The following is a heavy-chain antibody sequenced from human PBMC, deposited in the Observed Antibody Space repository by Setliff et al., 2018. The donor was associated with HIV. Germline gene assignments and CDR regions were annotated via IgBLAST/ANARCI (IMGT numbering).Heavy chain of an antibody. J-gene: IGHJ5*02. V-gene: IGHV4-39*01. CDR3: ARYTSKVDWFDP. Sequence: LSLTCTVSGDSITNDDYYWGWIRQPPGKGLEWIAIIHYNGRTYYDPSLKSRVTIFVDTSKTQFYLKLRSVTASDTAVYYCARYTSKVDWFDPWGQGTLDTVSS. D-gene: IGHD2-2*02. CDR1: GDSITNDDYY. CDR2: IHYNGRT.